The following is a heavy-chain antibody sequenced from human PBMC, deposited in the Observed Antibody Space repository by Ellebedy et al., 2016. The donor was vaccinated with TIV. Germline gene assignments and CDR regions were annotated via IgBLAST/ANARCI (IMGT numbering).Heavy chain of an antibody. V-gene: IGHV3-33*08. Sequence: PGGSLRLSCAASGFTFSSYGMHWVRQAPGKGLEWVAVIWYDGSNKYYADSVKGRFTISRDNSKNTLYLQMNSLRAEDTAVYYCARELGYYDSSGWHWGQGTLVTVSS. CDR1: GFTFSSYG. CDR3: ARELGYYDSSGWH. J-gene: IGHJ4*02. D-gene: IGHD3-22*01. CDR2: IWYDGSNK.